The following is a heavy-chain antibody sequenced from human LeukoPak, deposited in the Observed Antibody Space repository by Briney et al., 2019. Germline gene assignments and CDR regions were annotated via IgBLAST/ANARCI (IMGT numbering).Heavy chain of an antibody. J-gene: IGHJ4*02. CDR3: ARRPSSADTTPFDY. V-gene: IGHV1-2*02. CDR2: INPNSGGT. CDR1: GYTFTGYS. Sequence: GASVKVSCKASGYTFTGYSMHWVRQAPGQGLEWMGWINPNSGGTNYAQKFQGRVTMTRDTSISTAFMELSRLRSEDTAVYYCARRPSSADTTPFDYWGQGTLVTVSS. D-gene: IGHD6-19*01.